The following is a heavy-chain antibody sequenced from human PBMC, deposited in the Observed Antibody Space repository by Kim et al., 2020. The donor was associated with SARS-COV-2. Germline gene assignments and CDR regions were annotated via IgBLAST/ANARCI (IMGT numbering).Heavy chain of an antibody. D-gene: IGHD4-17*01. Sequence: GGSLRLSCAASGFTFSSYWMSWVRQAPGKGLEWVANIKQDGSEKYYVDSVKGRFTISRDNAKNSLYLQMNSLRAEDTAVYYCARGGKVTTSPFDYWGQGTLVTVSS. CDR2: IKQDGSEK. J-gene: IGHJ4*02. V-gene: IGHV3-7*03. CDR3: ARGGKVTTSPFDY. CDR1: GFTFSSYW.